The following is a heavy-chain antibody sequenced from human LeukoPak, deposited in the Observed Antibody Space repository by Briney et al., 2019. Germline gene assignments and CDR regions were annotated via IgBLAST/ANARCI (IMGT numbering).Heavy chain of an antibody. CDR3: AKDEGWFASLCWAY. J-gene: IGHJ4*02. CDR2: IVPVFDIV. V-gene: IGHV1-69*04. Sequence: SVKVSCKASGGTFNNYAISWVRQAPGQGLEWMGRIVPVFDIVNYAQMFQGRVTLTADKSTRTAYMELSGLRSEDTAVYYCAKDEGWFASLCWAYWGQGTLVTVSS. D-gene: IGHD3-10*01. CDR1: GGTFNNYA.